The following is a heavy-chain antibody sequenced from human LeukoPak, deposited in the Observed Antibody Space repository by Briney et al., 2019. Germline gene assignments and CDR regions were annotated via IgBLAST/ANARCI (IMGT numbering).Heavy chain of an antibody. V-gene: IGHV4-61*02. Sequence: SQTLSLTCTVSGGSISSGSYYWSWIRQPAGKGLEWIGRIYTSGSTNYNPSLKSRVTMSVDTSKNQFSLKLSSVTAADTAVYYCASHRSSTPYNWFDPWGQGTLVTVSS. CDR2: IYTSGST. CDR1: GGSISSGSYY. CDR3: ASHRSSTPYNWFDP. D-gene: IGHD1-14*01. J-gene: IGHJ5*02.